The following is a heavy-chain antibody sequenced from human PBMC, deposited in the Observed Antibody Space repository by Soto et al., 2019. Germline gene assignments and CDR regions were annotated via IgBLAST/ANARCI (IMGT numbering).Heavy chain of an antibody. D-gene: IGHD5-18*01. Sequence: QVQLVQSGAEVKKPGSSVKVSCKASGGTFSSYAISWVRQAPGQGLEWMGGIIPIFGTANYAQKFQGRVTITADESTSTAYMELSSVRSEDTAVYYCARGGGYSYGHYYYCGMDVWGQGTTVTVSS. CDR1: GGTFSSYA. J-gene: IGHJ6*02. CDR3: ARGGGYSYGHYYYCGMDV. V-gene: IGHV1-69*12. CDR2: IIPIFGTA.